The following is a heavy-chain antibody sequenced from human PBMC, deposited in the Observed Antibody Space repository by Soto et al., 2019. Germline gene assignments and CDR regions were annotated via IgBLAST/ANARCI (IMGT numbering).Heavy chain of an antibody. V-gene: IGHV4-59*08. CDR2: IYYSGST. D-gene: IGHD3-10*01. CDR3: ARLSALWFGELLGFDI. CDR1: GGSISSYY. J-gene: IGHJ3*02. Sequence: SETLSLTCTVSGGSISSYYWSWIRQPPGKGLEWIGYIYYSGSTNYNPSLKSRVTISVDTSKNQFSLKLSSVTAADTAVYYCARLSALWFGELLGFDIWGQGTMVTVSS.